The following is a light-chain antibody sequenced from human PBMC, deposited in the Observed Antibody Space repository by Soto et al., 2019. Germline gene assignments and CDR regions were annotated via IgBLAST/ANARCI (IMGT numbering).Light chain of an antibody. V-gene: IGKV3-20*01. CDR1: QTVYSSY. Sequence: ESVLTQSPGTLSLSPGERATLSCRASQTVYSSYLAWYQQKPGQAPRLLIYGASSRATGIPDRFRGSGSGTDFTLNISRLEAEDIAVYYCQQDGSPITFGQGTRLEI. J-gene: IGKJ5*01. CDR2: GAS. CDR3: QQDGSPIT.